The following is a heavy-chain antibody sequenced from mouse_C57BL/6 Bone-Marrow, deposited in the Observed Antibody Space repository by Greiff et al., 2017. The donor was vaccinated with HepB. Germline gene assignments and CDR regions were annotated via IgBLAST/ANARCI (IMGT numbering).Heavy chain of an antibody. CDR2: IHPNSGST. J-gene: IGHJ4*01. CDR1: GYTFTSYW. CDR3: ARKGEQGAMDY. V-gene: IGHV1-64*01. Sequence: LQESGAELVKPGASVKLSCKASGYTFTSYWMHWVKQRPGQGLEWIGMIHPNSGSTNYNEKFKSKATLTVDKSSSTAYMQLSSLTSEDSAVYYCARKGEQGAMDYWGQGTSVTVSS.